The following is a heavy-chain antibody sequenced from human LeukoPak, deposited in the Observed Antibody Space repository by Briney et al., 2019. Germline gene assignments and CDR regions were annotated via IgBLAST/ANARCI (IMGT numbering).Heavy chain of an antibody. CDR3: AKDGRGDYLGWFDP. Sequence: PGRSLRLSCAASGFTFDDYGMHWVRQAPGKGLEWVSGISWNRGSIGYADSVKGRFTISRDNAKNSLYLQMNSLRAEDTALYYCAKDGRGDYLGWFDPWGQGTLVTVSS. D-gene: IGHD4-17*01. V-gene: IGHV3-9*01. CDR2: ISWNRGSI. CDR1: GFTFDDYG. J-gene: IGHJ5*02.